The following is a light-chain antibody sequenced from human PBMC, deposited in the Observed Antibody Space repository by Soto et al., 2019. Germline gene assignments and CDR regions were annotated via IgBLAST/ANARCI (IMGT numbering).Light chain of an antibody. CDR2: DAS. CDR3: QQYGGSPRT. CDR1: QSVSSY. V-gene: IGKV3-11*01. Sequence: EIVLTQSPATLSLSPGERATLSCRASQSVSSYLAWYQQKPGQAPRLLIYDASNRATGIPARFSGSGSGTDFTLTISSLEPEDFAVYYCQQYGGSPRTFGQGTKVFIK. J-gene: IGKJ1*01.